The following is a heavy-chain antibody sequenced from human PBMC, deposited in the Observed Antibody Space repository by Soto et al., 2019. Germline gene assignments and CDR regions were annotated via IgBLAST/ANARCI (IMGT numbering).Heavy chain of an antibody. Sequence: GSLRLSCAASGFTFSSYGMHWVRQAPGKGLEWVAVISYDGSNKYYADSVKGRFTISRDNSKNTLYLQMNNLRAEDTAVYYCAKEAGTYDRNWFDPWGQGTLGTVS. CDR3: AKEAGTYDRNWFDP. CDR1: GFTFSSYG. J-gene: IGHJ5*02. D-gene: IGHD1-1*01. V-gene: IGHV3-30*18. CDR2: ISYDGSNK.